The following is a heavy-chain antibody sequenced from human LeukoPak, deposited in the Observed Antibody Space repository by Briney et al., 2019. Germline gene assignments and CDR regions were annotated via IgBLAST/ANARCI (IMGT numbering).Heavy chain of an antibody. CDR3: ARGNTGPGIAAAGTFDFDY. CDR2: INPNSGGT. V-gene: IGHV1-2*02. CDR1: GYTFTGYY. J-gene: IGHJ4*02. D-gene: IGHD6-13*01. Sequence: ASVKVSCKASGYTFTGYYMHWVRQAPEQGLEWMGWINPNSGGTNYAQKFQGRVTMTRDTSISTAYMELSRLRSDDTAVYYCARGNTGPGIAAAGTFDFDYWGQGTLVTVSS.